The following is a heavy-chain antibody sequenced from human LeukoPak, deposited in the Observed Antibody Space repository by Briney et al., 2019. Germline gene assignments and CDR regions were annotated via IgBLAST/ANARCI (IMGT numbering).Heavy chain of an antibody. J-gene: IGHJ4*02. D-gene: IGHD3-22*01. Sequence: GGSLRLSCAASGFTFSSYSMNWVRQAPGKGLEWVSYISSSSSTIYYADSVKGRFTISRDNAKNSLYLQMNSLRAEDTAVYYCARDFPYYYDISGYYLDYWGQGTLVTVSS. CDR2: ISSSSSTI. CDR1: GFTFSSYS. V-gene: IGHV3-48*01. CDR3: ARDFPYYYDISGYYLDY.